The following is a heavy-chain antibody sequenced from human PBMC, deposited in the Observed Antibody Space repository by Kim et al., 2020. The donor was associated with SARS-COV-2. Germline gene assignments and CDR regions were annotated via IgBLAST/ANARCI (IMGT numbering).Heavy chain of an antibody. V-gene: IGHV4-34*01. CDR3: ARYYYGSGSYIAYFDY. CDR1: GGSFSGYY. CDR2: INHSGST. Sequence: SETLSLTCAVYGGSFSGYYWSWIRQPPGKGLVWIGEINHSGSTNYNPSLKSRVTISVDTSKNQFSLKLSSVTAADTAVYYCARYYYGSGSYIAYFDYWGQGSLVTVSS. D-gene: IGHD3-10*01. J-gene: IGHJ4*02.